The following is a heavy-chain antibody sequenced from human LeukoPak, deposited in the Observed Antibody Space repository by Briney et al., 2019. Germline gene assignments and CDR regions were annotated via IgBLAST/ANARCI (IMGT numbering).Heavy chain of an antibody. CDR1: GFTFSGYS. CDR2: ISSSSSYI. D-gene: IGHD3-9*01. V-gene: IGHV3-21*01. J-gene: IGHJ4*02. Sequence: KPGGSLRLSCAASGFTFSGYSMNWVRQAPGKGLEWVSSISSSSSYIYYADSVKGRFTISRDNAKNSLYLQMNSLRAEDTAVCYCARGVVRYFDYWGQGALVTVSP. CDR3: ARGVVRYFDY.